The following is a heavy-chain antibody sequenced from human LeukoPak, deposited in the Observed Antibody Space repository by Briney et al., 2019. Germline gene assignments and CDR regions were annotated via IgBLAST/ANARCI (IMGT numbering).Heavy chain of an antibody. CDR2: ISSSSSYI. V-gene: IGHV3-21*01. Sequence: GGSLRLSCAASGFTFSSYSMNWVRQAPGKGLEWVSSISSSSSYIYYADSVKGRFTISRDNAKNSLYLQMNSLRAEDTAVYYCAREWGSYSRGGDYWGQGTLVTVSS. CDR3: AREWGSYSRGGDY. J-gene: IGHJ4*02. CDR1: GFTFSSYS. D-gene: IGHD1-26*01.